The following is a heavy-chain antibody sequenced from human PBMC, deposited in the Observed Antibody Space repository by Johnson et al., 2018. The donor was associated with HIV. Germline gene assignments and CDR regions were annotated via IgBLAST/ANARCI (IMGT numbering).Heavy chain of an antibody. CDR1: GFTFDDYG. J-gene: IGHJ3*02. CDR2: INWNGGST. V-gene: IGHV3-20*01. D-gene: IGHD3-10*01. Sequence: VQLVESGGGVVRPGGSLRLSCAASGFTFDDYGVSWVRQAPGKGLEWVSGINWNGGSTGYADSVKGRFTISRDNAKKSLYLQMKRLRDEDTDLYECARGGGLWCGELKSVDAFDIWGQGTMVTVSS. CDR3: ARGGGLWCGELKSVDAFDI.